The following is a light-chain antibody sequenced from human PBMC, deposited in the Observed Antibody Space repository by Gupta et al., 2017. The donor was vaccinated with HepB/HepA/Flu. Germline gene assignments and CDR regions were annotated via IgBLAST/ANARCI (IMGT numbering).Light chain of an antibody. CDR2: DAS. CDR3: QQRSNWPVT. Sequence: EFVLTQSPATLSLSPGERATLSCRASQSVSSYLAWYQQKPGQAPRLLIYDASNRATDIPARFSGSGSGTDFTLTISSLEPEDFAVYYCQQRSNWPVTFGQGTKLEIK. J-gene: IGKJ2*01. CDR1: QSVSSY. V-gene: IGKV3-11*01.